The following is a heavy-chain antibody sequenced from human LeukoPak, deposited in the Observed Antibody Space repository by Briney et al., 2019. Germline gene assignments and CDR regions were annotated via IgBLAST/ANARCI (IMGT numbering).Heavy chain of an antibody. V-gene: IGHV4-4*07. CDR2: ISNSGST. J-gene: IGHJ4*02. CDR3: ARHSNINWKGGYYFDY. D-gene: IGHD1-1*01. CDR1: GGSISSYY. Sequence: SETLSLTCTVSGGSISSYYWSWIRQPAGRGLEYIGHISNSGSTNYNPSLKSRVSMSLDTSKNQFSLNLSSVTAADTAVYYCARHSNINWKGGYYFDYWGQGTLVTVSS.